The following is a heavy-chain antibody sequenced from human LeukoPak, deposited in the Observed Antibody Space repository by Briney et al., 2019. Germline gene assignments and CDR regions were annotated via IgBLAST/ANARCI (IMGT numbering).Heavy chain of an antibody. Sequence: GGSLRLSCAASGFTFSSYAMSWVRQAPGKGLEWVSAISGSGGSTYYADSVKGRFTISRDNAKNSLYLQMNSLRAEDTAVYYCARDLHSYGYWGQGTLVTVSS. V-gene: IGHV3-23*01. CDR2: ISGSGGST. CDR3: ARDLHSYGY. J-gene: IGHJ4*02. CDR1: GFTFSSYA. D-gene: IGHD5-18*01.